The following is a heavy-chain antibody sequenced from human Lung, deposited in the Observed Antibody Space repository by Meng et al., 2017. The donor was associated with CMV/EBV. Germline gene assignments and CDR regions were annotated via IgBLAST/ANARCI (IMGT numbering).Heavy chain of an antibody. J-gene: IGHJ3*01. CDR2: ITGDSTYK. V-gene: IGHV3-21*01. Sequence: LTXXASGFTFGSHSMNWVRQAPGKGLEWVSSITGDSTYKHYADSLKGRFTISRDNAKNSLYLQMNRLRAEDTAVYYCARDSDDYDFWSAYYTDAFDFCGQGXMVTVSS. CDR1: GFTFGSHS. D-gene: IGHD3-3*01. CDR3: ARDSDDYDFWSAYYTDAFDF.